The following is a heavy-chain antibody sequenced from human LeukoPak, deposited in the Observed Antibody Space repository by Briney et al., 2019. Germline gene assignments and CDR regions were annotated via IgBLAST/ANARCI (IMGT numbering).Heavy chain of an antibody. CDR2: ISYDGSNK. V-gene: IGHV3-30*04. CDR3: ARERGYSYGRGLYYYYGMDV. D-gene: IGHD5-18*01. CDR1: GFTFSSYA. Sequence: GGSLRLSCAASGFTFSSYAMHWVRQAPGKGLEWVAVISYDGSNKYYADSVKGRFTISRDNSKNTLYLQMNSLRAEDTAVYYCARERGYSYGRGLYYYYGMDVWGQGTTVTVSS. J-gene: IGHJ6*02.